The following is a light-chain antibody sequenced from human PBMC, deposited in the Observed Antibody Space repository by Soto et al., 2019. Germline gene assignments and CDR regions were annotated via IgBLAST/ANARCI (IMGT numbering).Light chain of an antibody. CDR3: QQYNNWPP. J-gene: IGKJ1*01. Sequence: IVMTQFPATLSVFPGERATLSCRASQSVRSNFDWHQQKPGQAPRLLIYDATTRATVIPARFNGGGSGTEFGVSISSLQSGDIAVYYCQQYNNWPPFGRRTEVEIK. V-gene: IGKV3-15*01. CDR2: DAT. CDR1: QSVRSN.